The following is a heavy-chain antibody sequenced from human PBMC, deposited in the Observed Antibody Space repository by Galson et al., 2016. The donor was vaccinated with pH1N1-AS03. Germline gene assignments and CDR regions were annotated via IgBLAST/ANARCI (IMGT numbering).Heavy chain of an antibody. V-gene: IGHV3-64*01. CDR3: ARRRSYYDFWSGYSDY. Sequence: LRLSCAASGFTFSSYAMFWVRQAPGKGLEYVSAISGNGFSTYYASSVKDRFTISRDNSKNTLFLQMGSLRPEDMAVYYCARRRSYYDFWSGYSDYWGQGTLVTVSS. J-gene: IGHJ4*02. CDR2: ISGNGFST. D-gene: IGHD3-3*01. CDR1: GFTFSSYA.